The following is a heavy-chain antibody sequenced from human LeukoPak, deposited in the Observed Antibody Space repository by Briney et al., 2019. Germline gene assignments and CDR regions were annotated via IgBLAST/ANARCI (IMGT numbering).Heavy chain of an antibody. CDR1: GFTFSSYW. Sequence: PGGSLRLSCAASGFTFSSYWMHWVRQAPGKGLVWVSRINSDGSRISYADSVKGRFTISRDNSKNTLYLQMNSLRAEDTAVYYCAKDLPAAGMLGFYFDYWGQGTLVTVSS. J-gene: IGHJ4*02. CDR2: INSDGSRI. D-gene: IGHD6-13*01. V-gene: IGHV3-74*01. CDR3: AKDLPAAGMLGFYFDY.